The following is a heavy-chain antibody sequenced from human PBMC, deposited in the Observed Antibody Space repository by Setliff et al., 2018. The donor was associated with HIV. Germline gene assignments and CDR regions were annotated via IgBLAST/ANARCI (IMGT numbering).Heavy chain of an antibody. Sequence: SETLSLTCTVSSGSITSRTYYWGWIRQPPGKGLEWIGSIFYSGITYYNPSLKSRVTISVDTSKNQFSLNLTSVTAADTAVYYCARSKTFYDFWGGYYTHGAFKIWGLGTMVTVSS. CDR2: IFYSGIT. D-gene: IGHD3-3*01. J-gene: IGHJ3*02. CDR3: ARSKTFYDFWGGYYTHGAFKI. CDR1: SGSITSRTYY. V-gene: IGHV4-39*01.